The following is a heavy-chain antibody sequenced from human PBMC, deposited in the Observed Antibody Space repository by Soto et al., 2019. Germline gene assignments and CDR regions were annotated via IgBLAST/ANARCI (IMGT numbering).Heavy chain of an antibody. D-gene: IGHD3-9*01. V-gene: IGHV3-21*01. Sequence: EVQLVESGGGLVKPGGSLRLSCAASGFTFSSYSMNWVRQAPGKGLEWVSSISSSSSYIYYADSVKGRFTISRDNAKNSLCLQMSRPRAEDTEVYYCARELFCVVMILCDGMYVWGQGTTVTVSS. CDR2: ISSSSSYI. CDR1: GFTFSSYS. CDR3: ARELFCVVMILCDGMYV. J-gene: IGHJ6*02.